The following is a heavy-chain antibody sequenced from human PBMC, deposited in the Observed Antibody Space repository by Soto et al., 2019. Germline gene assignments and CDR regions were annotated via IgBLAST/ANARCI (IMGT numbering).Heavy chain of an antibody. CDR2: ISGSTITT. J-gene: IGHJ5*02. CDR1: GFSFRNYA. D-gene: IGHD1-20*01. Sequence: PGGSLGLSCEASGFSFRNYAMSWVRQAPGRGLEWVAAISGSTITTYYADSVKGRFTISRDNSKNTIYLQMNSLRAEDTAVYYCAKYKGGSSATLHYFDPWARQSWSPSPQ. V-gene: IGHV3-23*01. CDR3: AKYKGGSSATLHYFDP.